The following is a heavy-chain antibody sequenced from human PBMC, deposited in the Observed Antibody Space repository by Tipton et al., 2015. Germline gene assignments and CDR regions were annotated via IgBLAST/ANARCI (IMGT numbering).Heavy chain of an antibody. Sequence: TLSLTCAVYGGSLSGYYWSWIRQPPGKELEWIGYIQYSGSTNYNPSLKSRVTISVDTSKNQFSLKLSSVTAADTAVYYCARGLLLWFGMSDYWGRGTLVTVSS. D-gene: IGHD3-10*01. CDR2: IQYSGST. CDR3: ARGLLLWFGMSDY. V-gene: IGHV4-59*01. J-gene: IGHJ4*02. CDR1: GGSLSGYY.